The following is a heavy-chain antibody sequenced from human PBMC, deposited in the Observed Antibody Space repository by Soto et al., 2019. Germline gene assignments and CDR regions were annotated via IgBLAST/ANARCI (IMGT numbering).Heavy chain of an antibody. J-gene: IGHJ4*02. CDR3: ARVGSSGWYYFDY. V-gene: IGHV1-69*01. CDR1: GGTFSSYA. Sequence: QVQLVQSGAEVKKPGSSVKVSCKASGGTFSSYAISWVRQAPGQGREWMGGIIPIFGAANYAQKFQGRVTITADESTSTAYMELSSLRSEDTAVYYCARVGSSGWYYFDYWGQGTLVTVSS. D-gene: IGHD6-19*01. CDR2: IIPIFGAA.